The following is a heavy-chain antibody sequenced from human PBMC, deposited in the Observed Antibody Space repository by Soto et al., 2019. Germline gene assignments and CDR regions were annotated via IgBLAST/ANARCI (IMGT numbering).Heavy chain of an antibody. D-gene: IGHD2-21*02. CDR2: IKQDGSEK. Sequence: PGGSLRLSCAASGFTFSSYWMSWVRQAPGKGLEWVANIKQDGSEKYYVDSVKGRFTISRDNAKNSLYLQMNSLRAEDTAVYYCAREAVVVTAILDYWGQETMVTVSS. CDR1: GFTFSSYW. CDR3: AREAVVVTAILDY. J-gene: IGHJ4*02. V-gene: IGHV3-7*01.